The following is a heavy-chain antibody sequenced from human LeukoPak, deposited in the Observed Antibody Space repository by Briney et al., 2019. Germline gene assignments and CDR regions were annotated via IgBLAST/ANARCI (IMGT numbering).Heavy chain of an antibody. D-gene: IGHD7-27*01. CDR1: GFAFSSNW. V-gene: IGHV3-74*01. J-gene: IGHJ4*02. CDR3: ATSLGPLTEY. Sequence: RSGGSLRLSCAASGFAFSSNWMHWVRQTPGKGLVWVSRINSGGSGTSYADSVEGRFTISRDNAKNTLYLQMNSLKGEDTAVYYCATSLGPLTEYWGQGTLVTVSS. CDR2: INSGGSGT.